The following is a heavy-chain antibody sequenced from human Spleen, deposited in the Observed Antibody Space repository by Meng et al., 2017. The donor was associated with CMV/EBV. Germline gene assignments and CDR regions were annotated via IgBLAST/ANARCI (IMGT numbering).Heavy chain of an antibody. D-gene: IGHD2-2*01. CDR3: ARGRYCKSPNCLKSYFQH. CDR1: GFTFGDYA. CDR2: IRESETA. J-gene: IGHJ1*01. Sequence: ESLKISCTASGFTFGDYAMSWVRQPPGKGLEWIGEIRESETADYNSSLKSRVTISVDTSKHQFSLNLTSVTAADTAVYYCARGRYCKSPNCLKSYFQHWGQGTLVTVSS. V-gene: IGHV4-34*01.